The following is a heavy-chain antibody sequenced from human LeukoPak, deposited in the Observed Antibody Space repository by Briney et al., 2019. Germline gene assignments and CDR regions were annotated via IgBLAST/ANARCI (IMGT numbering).Heavy chain of an antibody. Sequence: GCSVKVSCKASGYTFTGYYMHWVRQAPGQGLEWMGWINPSSGSTNYAQKFQGRVTMTRDTSISTAYMELSRLRSEDTAVYYCARSPPYYDIDYYYYIDVWGKRTTVTVSS. CDR1: GYTFTGYY. CDR3: ARSPPYYDIDYYYYIDV. J-gene: IGHJ6*03. V-gene: IGHV1-2*02. CDR2: INPSSGST. D-gene: IGHD3-9*01.